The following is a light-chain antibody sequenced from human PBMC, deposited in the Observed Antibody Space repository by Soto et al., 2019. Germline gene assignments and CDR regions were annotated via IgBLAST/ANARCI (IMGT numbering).Light chain of an antibody. Sequence: QSALTQPPSVSGAPGQRVTISCTGSSSNIGAGYDVHWYQQLPGTAPKLLIYVNTNRPSGVPDRFSGSKSGTSASLAITGLQAEDEADYYCQSYDTSLSGFYVFGTGTKVTVL. CDR3: QSYDTSLSGFYV. V-gene: IGLV1-40*01. J-gene: IGLJ1*01. CDR1: SSNIGAGYD. CDR2: VNT.